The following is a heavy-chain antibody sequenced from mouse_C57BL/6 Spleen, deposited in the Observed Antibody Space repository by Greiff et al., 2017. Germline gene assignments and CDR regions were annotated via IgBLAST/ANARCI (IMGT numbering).Heavy chain of an antibody. CDR2: INPNNGGT. CDR3: AREGLYSNYDYYAMDY. J-gene: IGHJ4*01. Sequence: EVQLQQSGPELVKPGASVKMSCKASGYTFTDYNMPWEQQSHGKSLEWIGYINPNNGGTSYNQKFKGKATLTVNKSSSTAYMELRSLTSEDSAVYYCAREGLYSNYDYYAMDYWGQGTSVTVSS. CDR1: GYTFTDYN. V-gene: IGHV1-22*01. D-gene: IGHD2-5*01.